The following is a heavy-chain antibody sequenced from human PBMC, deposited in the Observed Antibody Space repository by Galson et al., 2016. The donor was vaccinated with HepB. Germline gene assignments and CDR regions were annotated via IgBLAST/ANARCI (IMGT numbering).Heavy chain of an antibody. D-gene: IGHD3-9*01. CDR2: ITYDGNDD. V-gene: IGHV3-30-3*01. CDR3: ARDLAHDDVLNGYPGYFYGMDV. Sequence: SLRLSCAASGFAFSRHAMHWVRQAPGKGLEWVAVITYDGNDDYYADSVEARFTIYRDKANTTLILQMNSLRVQDTAVYYYARDLAHDDVLNGYPGYFYGMDVWGQGTTV. J-gene: IGHJ6*02. CDR1: GFAFSRHA.